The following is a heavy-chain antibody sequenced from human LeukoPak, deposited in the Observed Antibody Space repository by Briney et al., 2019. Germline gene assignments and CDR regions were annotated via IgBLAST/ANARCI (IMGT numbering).Heavy chain of an antibody. CDR1: GGSFSGYY. CDR2: INHSGST. V-gene: IGHV4-34*01. Sequence: SETLSLTCAVYGGSFSGYYWSWIRQPPGKGLEWIGEINHSGSTNYNPSLKSRVTISVDTSKNQFSLKLSSLTAADTAVYYCARGQFQTGISHINCGSYYMDVWGKGTTVTVSS. J-gene: IGHJ6*03. CDR3: ARGQFQTGISHINCGSYYMDV. D-gene: IGHD1-14*01.